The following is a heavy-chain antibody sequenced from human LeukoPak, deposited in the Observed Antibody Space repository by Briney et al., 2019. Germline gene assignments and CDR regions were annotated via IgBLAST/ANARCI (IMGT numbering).Heavy chain of an antibody. CDR3: ARDKKKPLYGSGSIYGMDV. V-gene: IGHV1-46*01. J-gene: IGHJ6*02. Sequence: GASVKVSCKASGYTFTSYYMHWVRQAPGQGLEWMGIFNPSGGSTSYAQKFQGRVTMTRDTSTSTVYMELSSLRSEDTAVYYCARDKKKPLYGSGSIYGMDVWGQGTTVTVSS. D-gene: IGHD3-10*01. CDR2: FNPSGGST. CDR1: GYTFTSYY.